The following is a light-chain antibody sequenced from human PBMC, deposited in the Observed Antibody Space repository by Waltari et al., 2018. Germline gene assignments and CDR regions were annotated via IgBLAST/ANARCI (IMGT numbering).Light chain of an antibody. V-gene: IGKV2-28*01. J-gene: IGKJ2*01. Sequence: EIVVTQSPLSLPVTPGAPASISCRSSQSLLYSNGNNYLDWYLQKPGQSPQLLIYETSNRASGVPDRFSGSGSGTDFTLKISRVETEDVGIYYCMQALQAPYTFGQGTKLEIK. CDR1: QSLLYSNGNNY. CDR2: ETS. CDR3: MQALQAPYT.